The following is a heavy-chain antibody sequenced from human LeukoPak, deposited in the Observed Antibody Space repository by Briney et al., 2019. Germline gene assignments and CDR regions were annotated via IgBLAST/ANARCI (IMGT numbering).Heavy chain of an antibody. CDR3: ATGGDRRKVGY. CDR1: GGSITSNY. Sequence: SETLSLTCTVSGGSITSNYWSWIRQPPGKGLEWIGYTYYSGNTNYNRSLKSRVTLSLDTSKNQFSLKLTSVTAADTAVYFCATGGDRRKVGYWGQGTLVTVSS. D-gene: IGHD2-21*02. CDR2: TYYSGNT. J-gene: IGHJ4*02. V-gene: IGHV4-59*08.